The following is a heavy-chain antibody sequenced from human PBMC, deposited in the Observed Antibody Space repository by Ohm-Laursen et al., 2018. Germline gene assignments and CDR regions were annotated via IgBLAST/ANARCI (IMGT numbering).Heavy chain of an antibody. Sequence: SETLSLTCTVSGYSISSGYFWGWVRQPPGKGLEWIGTIYHSGSTYYNPSLKSRVTISLDTSKNQFSLKLSSVTAADTALYYCARGLWWFDPWGQGTLVTVSS. CDR3: ARGLWWFDP. CDR2: IYHSGST. V-gene: IGHV4-38-2*02. J-gene: IGHJ5*02. CDR1: GYSISSGYF.